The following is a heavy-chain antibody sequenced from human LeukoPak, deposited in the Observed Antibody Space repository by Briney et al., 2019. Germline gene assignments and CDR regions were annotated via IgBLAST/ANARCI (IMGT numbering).Heavy chain of an antibody. D-gene: IGHD3-3*01. J-gene: IGHJ4*02. CDR3: ANSFDYD. CDR2: LSRGGGST. V-gene: IGHV3-23*01. CDR1: GFTYSSYG. Sequence: GGSLILSCAASGFTYSSYGMSWVRQAPGKGLEWVSSLSRGGGSTYYADSVKGRFTISRDSSKNTLFLQMNSLRAEDTAVYYCANSFDYDWGQGTLVTVSS.